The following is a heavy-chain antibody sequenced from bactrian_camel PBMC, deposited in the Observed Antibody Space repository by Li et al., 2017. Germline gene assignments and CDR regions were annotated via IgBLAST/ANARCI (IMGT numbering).Heavy chain of an antibody. CDR2: INGDDDST. CDR1: SGHTGRMYY. Sequence: QVQLVESGGGSVQAGGSLRLSCGSSSGHTGRMYYMAWFRQAPGKGLEWVSAINGDDDSTSYADSVKGRFTVSRDNAKNTLYLQMNSLKSEDTAVYYCATVFRLGYNYWGQGTQVTVS. D-gene: IGHD1*01. J-gene: IGHJ4*01. CDR3: ATVFRLGYNY. V-gene: IGHV3S1*01.